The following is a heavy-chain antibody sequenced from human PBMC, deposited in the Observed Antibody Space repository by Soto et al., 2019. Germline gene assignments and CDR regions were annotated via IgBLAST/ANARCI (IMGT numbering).Heavy chain of an antibody. J-gene: IGHJ5*02. CDR3: GSSWSYNNWFDP. CDR2: IYYSGST. Sequence: SETLSLTYTVSGGSISSSSYYWGWIRQPPGKGLEWIGSIYYSGSTYYNPSLKSRVTISVDTSKNQFSLKLSSVTAADTAVYYCGSSWSYNNWFDPWGQGTLVTVSS. CDR1: GGSISSSSYY. V-gene: IGHV4-39*01. D-gene: IGHD6-13*01.